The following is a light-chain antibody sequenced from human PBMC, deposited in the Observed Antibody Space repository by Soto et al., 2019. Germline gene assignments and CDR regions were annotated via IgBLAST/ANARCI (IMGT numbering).Light chain of an antibody. J-gene: IGLJ1*01. V-gene: IGLV1-47*02. CDR2: SNN. CDR3: AAWDDSLSGQDYV. Sequence: QSVLTQPPSASGTPGQRVTISCSGSSSNIGSNYVYWYQQLPGTAPKLLIYSNNQRPSGVPDRFSGSKSGTSASLAISGPRSEDEADYYCAAWDDSLSGQDYVFGTGTKVTVL. CDR1: SSNIGSNY.